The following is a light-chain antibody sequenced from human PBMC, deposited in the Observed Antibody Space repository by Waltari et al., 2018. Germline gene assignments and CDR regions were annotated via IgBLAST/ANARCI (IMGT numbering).Light chain of an antibody. CDR1: FSDVGGSHY. J-gene: IGLJ1*01. Sequence: QSAMTQPASVSGSPGQSITISCPGTFSDVGGSHYVSWSQHHPGKAPKLIVYEVTDRPSGVSNRFSGSKSGDTASLTISGLQAEDEADYYCSSCSYTPTTTVVFGTGTRVTVL. V-gene: IGLV2-14*01. CDR2: EVT. CDR3: SSCSYTPTTTVV.